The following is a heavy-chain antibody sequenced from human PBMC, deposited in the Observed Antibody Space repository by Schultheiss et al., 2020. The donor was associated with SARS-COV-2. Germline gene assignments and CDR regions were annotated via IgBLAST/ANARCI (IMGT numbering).Heavy chain of an antibody. CDR3: ARDEYGDRGHGMDV. CDR1: GFTFSSYS. CDR2: ISSSSSYI. D-gene: IGHD4-17*01. J-gene: IGHJ6*02. V-gene: IGHV3-21*01. Sequence: GESLKISCAASGFTFSSYSMNWVRQAPGKGLEWVSSISSSSSYIYYADSVKGRFTISRDNAKISLYLQRNSLRAEDTAVYYCARDEYGDRGHGMDVWGQGTTVTVSS.